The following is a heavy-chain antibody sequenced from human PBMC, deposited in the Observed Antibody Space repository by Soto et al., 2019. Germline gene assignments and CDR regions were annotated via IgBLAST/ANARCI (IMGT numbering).Heavy chain of an antibody. V-gene: IGHV4-39*07. D-gene: IGHD1-1*01. CDR2: IYYSGST. CDR3: ARDRYNHFFDP. Sequence: SETLSLTCTVSGGSISSSSYYWGWSRQPPGKGLEWIGSIYYSGSTYYNPSLESRVAISLDTSRSQFSLTLHSVTAADTAIYYCARDRYNHFFDPWGQGTLVTVSS. CDR1: GGSISSSSYY. J-gene: IGHJ5*02.